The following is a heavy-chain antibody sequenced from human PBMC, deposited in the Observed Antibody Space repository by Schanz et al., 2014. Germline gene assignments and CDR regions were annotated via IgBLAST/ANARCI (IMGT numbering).Heavy chain of an antibody. J-gene: IGHJ6*02. D-gene: IGHD3-10*01. Sequence: EVQLVESGGGLVKPGGSLRLSCTASGFIFRSYTMNWVRQAPGKGLEWVSSLSSSGLYTFYADLAGGRFTISRDNSMNTVYLQMNSLRSDDAAVYYCARAKGVIRLYYGVDVWGQGTTVTVSS. CDR1: GFIFRSYT. CDR2: LSSSGLYT. CDR3: ARAKGVIRLYYGVDV. V-gene: IGHV3-21*04.